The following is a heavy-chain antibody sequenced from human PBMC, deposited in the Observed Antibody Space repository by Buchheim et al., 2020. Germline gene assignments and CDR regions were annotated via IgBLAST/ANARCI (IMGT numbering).Heavy chain of an antibody. V-gene: IGHV1-46*01. CDR1: GYTFTSYY. Sequence: QVQLVQSGAEVKKPGASVKVSCKASGYTFTSYYMHWVRQAPGQGLEWMGIINPSGGSTSYAQKFQGRVTMTRDTSTSTAYMELSSLRSEDTAVYYCARDLGIVVVPAAMELGYGMDVWGQGTT. J-gene: IGHJ6*02. D-gene: IGHD2-2*01. CDR2: INPSGGST. CDR3: ARDLGIVVVPAAMELGYGMDV.